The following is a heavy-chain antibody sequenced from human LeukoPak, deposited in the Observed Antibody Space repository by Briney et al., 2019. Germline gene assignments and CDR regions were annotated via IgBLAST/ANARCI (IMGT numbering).Heavy chain of an antibody. J-gene: IGHJ4*02. Sequence: ALVKVSCKASGYTFTGYYMHWVRQAPGQGLEWMGWINPNSGGTNYAQKFQGWVTMTRDTSISTAYMELSRLRSDDTAVYYCARVSDGYDPYFDYWGQGTLVTVSS. CDR1: GYTFTGYY. CDR3: ARVSDGYDPYFDY. D-gene: IGHD5-24*01. V-gene: IGHV1-2*04. CDR2: INPNSGGT.